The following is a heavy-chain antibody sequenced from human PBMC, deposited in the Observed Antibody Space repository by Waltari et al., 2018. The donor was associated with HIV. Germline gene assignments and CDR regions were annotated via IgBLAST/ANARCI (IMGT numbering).Heavy chain of an antibody. J-gene: IGHJ4*02. D-gene: IGHD3-22*01. Sequence: QLQLQESGPGLVKPSETLSLTCTVPGGSLSSSSYYWGWIRQPPGKGLEWIGSIDYSGSTYYNPSLKSRVTISVDTSKNQFSLKLSSVTAADTAVYYCARQGSDYYDSSGPHFDYWGQGTLVTVSS. CDR2: IDYSGST. V-gene: IGHV4-39*01. CDR1: GGSLSSSSYY. CDR3: ARQGSDYYDSSGPHFDY.